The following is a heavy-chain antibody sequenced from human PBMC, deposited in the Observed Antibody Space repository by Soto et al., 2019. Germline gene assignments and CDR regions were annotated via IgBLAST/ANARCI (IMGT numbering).Heavy chain of an antibody. V-gene: IGHV1-8*01. CDR3: ARGGYYYDSSAYYRPFDY. D-gene: IGHD3-22*01. CDR2: MNPNSGNT. Sequence: QVQLVQSGAEVKKPGASVKVSCKASGYTFTSYDINWVRQATGQGLEWMGWMNPNSGNTGYAQKFQGRVTMTRSNSISTAYMELSSLRSEDTAFYYCARGGYYYDSSAYYRPFDYWGQGTLVTVSS. CDR1: GYTFTSYD. J-gene: IGHJ4*02.